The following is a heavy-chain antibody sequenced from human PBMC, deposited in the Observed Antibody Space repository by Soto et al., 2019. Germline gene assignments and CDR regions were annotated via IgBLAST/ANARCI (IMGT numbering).Heavy chain of an antibody. J-gene: IGHJ6*02. CDR2: ISAGGENT. CDR3: AKEWNYYGSGKNRQSYGMDV. D-gene: IGHD3-10*01. V-gene: IGHV3-23*01. CDR1: VFTFNAYT. Sequence: PWWSLRLSCLASVFTFNAYTMGWVRQAPGRGLEWVSVISAGGENTYSADSVRGRFAISRDNSMNTVYLQMDTLRAEDTAVYYCAKEWNYYGSGKNRQSYGMDVWGQGTTVTVSS.